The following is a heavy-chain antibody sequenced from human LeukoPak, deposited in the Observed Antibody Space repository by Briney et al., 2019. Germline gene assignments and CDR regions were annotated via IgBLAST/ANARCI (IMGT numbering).Heavy chain of an antibody. CDR1: GFTFDDYA. CDR3: AKDIAAAGNFDY. CDR2: ISWNSGSI. D-gene: IGHD6-13*01. V-gene: IGHV3-9*01. J-gene: IGHJ4*02. Sequence: PGGYLRLSCAASGFTFDDYAMHWVRQAPGKGLEWVSGISWNSGSIGYADSVKGRFTISRDNAKNSLYLQMNSLRAEDTALYYCAKDIAAAGNFDYWGRGTLVTVSS.